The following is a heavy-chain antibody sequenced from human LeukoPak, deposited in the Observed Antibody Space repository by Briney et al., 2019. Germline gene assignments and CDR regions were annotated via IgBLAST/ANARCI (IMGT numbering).Heavy chain of an antibody. D-gene: IGHD1-20*01. CDR2: VSSSSSYI. Sequence: GGSLRLSGAASGFTFSSYSLNWVRQAPGKGLGWVSSVSSSSSYIYYADSVKGRFTISRDNSKNSLYLQMNSLRAEDTALYYCAKVAYNWISYGPFDYWGQGTLVTVSS. CDR1: GFTFSSYS. J-gene: IGHJ4*02. V-gene: IGHV3-21*04. CDR3: AKVAYNWISYGPFDY.